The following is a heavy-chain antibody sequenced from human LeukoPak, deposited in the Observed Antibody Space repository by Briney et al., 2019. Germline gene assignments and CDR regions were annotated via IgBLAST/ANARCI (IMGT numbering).Heavy chain of an antibody. Sequence: GGSPRLSCAASGFTFSSHAMHWVRQAPGKGLEWVAVISYEDGSNKYYADSLKGRFTISRDNSKNTLYLQMNSLRAEDTAVYYCARDLGYESIGYLPGYWGQGTLVTVSS. J-gene: IGHJ4*02. CDR3: ARDLGYESIGYLPGY. D-gene: IGHD3-22*01. CDR2: ISYEDGSNK. CDR1: GFTFSSHA. V-gene: IGHV3-30-3*01.